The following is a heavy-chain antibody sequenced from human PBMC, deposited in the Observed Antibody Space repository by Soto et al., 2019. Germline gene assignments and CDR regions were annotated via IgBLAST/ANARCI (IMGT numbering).Heavy chain of an antibody. CDR1: GGTFSSYA. D-gene: IGHD2-15*01. Sequence: GASVKVSCKASGGTFSSYAISWVRQAPGQGLEWMGGIIPIFGTANYAQKFQGRVTITADESTSTAYMELSSLRSEDTAVYYCARGKYCSGGSCYFDYWGQGTLVTVS. V-gene: IGHV1-69*13. CDR2: IIPIFGTA. J-gene: IGHJ4*02. CDR3: ARGKYCSGGSCYFDY.